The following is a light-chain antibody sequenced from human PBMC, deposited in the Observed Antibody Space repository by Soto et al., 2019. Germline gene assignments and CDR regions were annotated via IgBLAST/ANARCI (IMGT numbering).Light chain of an antibody. Sequence: QSALTQPRSVSGSPGQSVTISCTGTSSDVGGYNYVSWYQQYPGKAPKVIIYDVSKRPSGVPDRFSGSKSGNTASLTISGLQAEDEADYYCASYGGRDDMIFGGGTKVTVL. CDR2: DVS. CDR3: ASYGGRDDMI. J-gene: IGLJ2*01. V-gene: IGLV2-11*01. CDR1: SSDVGGYNY.